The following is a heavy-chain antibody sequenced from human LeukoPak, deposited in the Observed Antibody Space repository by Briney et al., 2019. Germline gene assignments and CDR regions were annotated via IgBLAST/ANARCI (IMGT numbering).Heavy chain of an antibody. CDR2: ISGSGGST. V-gene: IGHV3-23*01. D-gene: IGHD3-10*01. J-gene: IGHJ4*02. CDR3: AKLLGMVRGVILD. CDR1: GFTFSSYG. Sequence: GGTLRLSCAASGFTFSSYGMSWVRQAPGKGLEWVSAISGSGGSTYYADSVKGRFTISRDNSKNTLYLQMNSLRAEDTAVYYCAKLLGMVRGVILDWGQGTLVTVSS.